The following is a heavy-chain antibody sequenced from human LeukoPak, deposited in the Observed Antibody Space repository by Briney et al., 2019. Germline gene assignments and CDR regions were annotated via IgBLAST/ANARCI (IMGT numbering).Heavy chain of an antibody. CDR2: IQYDGSNN. J-gene: IGHJ4*02. V-gene: IGHV3-30*02. CDR1: GFTFSSYG. D-gene: IGHD1-26*01. CDR3: AKDIAWELQGIDY. Sequence: GGSLRLSCVASGFTFSSYGMHWARQAPGKGLEWVAFIQYDGSNNSYADSVKGRFTISRDNAKNSLYLQMNSLRAEDMALYYCAKDIAWELQGIDYWGQGTLVTVSS.